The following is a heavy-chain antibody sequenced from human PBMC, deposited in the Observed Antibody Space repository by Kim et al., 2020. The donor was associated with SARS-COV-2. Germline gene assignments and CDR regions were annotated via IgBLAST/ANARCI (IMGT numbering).Heavy chain of an antibody. Sequence: TEYAASVKSRFTISRDDSKSIAYLQMNSLKTEDTAVYYCTRVGYTLFIDYWGQGTLVTVSS. D-gene: IGHD6-13*01. CDR3: TRVGYTLFIDY. V-gene: IGHV3-49*02. J-gene: IGHJ4*02. CDR2: T.